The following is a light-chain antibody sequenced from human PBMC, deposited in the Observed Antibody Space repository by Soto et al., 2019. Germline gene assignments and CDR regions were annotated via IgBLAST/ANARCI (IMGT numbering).Light chain of an antibody. J-gene: IGKJ4*01. CDR2: WAS. CDR3: QQYYSLPLT. CDR1: QSVLFTSNNKNY. V-gene: IGKV4-1*01. Sequence: DIVMTQSPDSLAVSLGERATINCKSSQSVLFTSNNKNYLAWYQQKPGQPPKLLIYWASTRESGVPDRFSGSGSGTDFTLTISSLQADDVGVYYCQQYYSLPLTFGGGTKVEIK.